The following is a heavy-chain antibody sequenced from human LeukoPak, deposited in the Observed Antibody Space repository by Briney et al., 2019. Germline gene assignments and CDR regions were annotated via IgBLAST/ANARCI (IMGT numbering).Heavy chain of an antibody. CDR1: GFTFSSYW. Sequence: GESLRLSCAASGFTFSSYWMHWVRQAPGKGLWVSRIKSDGRTNYADSVHGRCTISRDNAKNTLSLQMNRLRAEDTGVYYGARAPSEICGYYPEYFRHWGQGTLVTVSS. CDR3: ARAPSEICGYYPEYFRH. J-gene: IGHJ1*01. CDR2: IKSDGRT. V-gene: IGHV3-74*01. D-gene: IGHD3-22*01.